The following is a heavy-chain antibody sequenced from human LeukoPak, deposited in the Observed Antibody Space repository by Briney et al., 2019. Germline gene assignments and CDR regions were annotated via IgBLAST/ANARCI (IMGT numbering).Heavy chain of an antibody. J-gene: IGHJ4*02. CDR3: AKAPVTSCRGAYCYPFDS. V-gene: IGHV3-23*01. D-gene: IGHD2-21*01. CDR2: ISGSGGST. CDR1: GFTFSSYA. Sequence: PGGSLRLSCAASGFTFSSYAMSWVRQAPGKGLEWVSAISGSGGSTYHADSVRGRFTISRDNSKNTLYLQMNSLRAEDAAVYFGAKAPVTSCRGAYCYPFDSWGQGTLVTVSS.